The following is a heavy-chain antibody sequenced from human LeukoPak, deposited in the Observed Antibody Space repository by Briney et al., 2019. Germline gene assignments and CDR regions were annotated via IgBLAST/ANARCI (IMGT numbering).Heavy chain of an antibody. CDR3: ARDDGTPFGVVINTIDY. CDR2: IRFDGTDK. J-gene: IGHJ4*02. CDR1: GFTFSNYG. V-gene: IGHV3-30*02. D-gene: IGHD3-3*01. Sequence: GGSLRLSCAASGFTFSNYGIHWVRQAPGKGLEWVAFIRFDGTDKYYADSVKGRFTISRDNSKNTLYLQMNSLRAEDTAVYYCARDDGTPFGVVINTIDYWGQGTLVTVSS.